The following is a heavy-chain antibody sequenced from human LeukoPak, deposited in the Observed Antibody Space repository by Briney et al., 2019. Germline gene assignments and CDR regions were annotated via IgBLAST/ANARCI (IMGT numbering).Heavy chain of an antibody. CDR2: ISYDGSNK. D-gene: IGHD4-17*01. V-gene: IGHV3-30-3*01. CDR3: ARDDYGDYVDAFDI. CDR1: GFTFSSYA. Sequence: GRSLRLSCAASGFTFSSYAMHWVRQAPGKGLEWVAVISYDGSNKYYADSVKGRFTISRDNSKNTLYLQMNSLRAEDTAVYYCARDDYGDYVDAFDIWGQGTMVTVSS. J-gene: IGHJ3*02.